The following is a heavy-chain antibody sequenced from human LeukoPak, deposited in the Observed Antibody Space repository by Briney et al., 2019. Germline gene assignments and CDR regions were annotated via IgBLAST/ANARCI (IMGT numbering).Heavy chain of an antibody. CDR2: ISGDDYSS. V-gene: IGHV3-43*02. Sequence: GGSLRLSCAASGFIFDDYAMHWVRHATGKGLEWVSFISGDDYSSNYSDSVKGRFIVSRDNSKNSVHLQMNDLRTEDSALYYCAKDGSGDYNFDYWGQGTLVAVSS. J-gene: IGHJ4*02. CDR1: GFIFDDYA. CDR3: AKDGSGDYNFDY. D-gene: IGHD4-17*01.